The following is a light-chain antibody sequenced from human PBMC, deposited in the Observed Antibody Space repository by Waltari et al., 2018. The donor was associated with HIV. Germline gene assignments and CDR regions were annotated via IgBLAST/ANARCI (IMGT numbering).Light chain of an antibody. CDR3: LSADTSGTYV. V-gene: IGLV3-25*03. J-gene: IGLJ1*01. Sequence: SSELTQPPSVSVSPGQTARITCSGDASPKQYTPWFQQKPGQAPVVVIHKNTERPSGIPERFSASRSGTTVTLTITGVQTDDEADYYCLSADTSGTYVFGPGTTVTVL. CDR2: KNT. CDR1: ASPKQY.